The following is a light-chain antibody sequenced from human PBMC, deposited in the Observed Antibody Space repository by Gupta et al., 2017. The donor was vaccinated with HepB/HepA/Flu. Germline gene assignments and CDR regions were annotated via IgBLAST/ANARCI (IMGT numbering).Light chain of an antibody. Sequence: DIQMTPSPFSLSASVGDRVTITCQASQEIRNYLNWYQQKPGKAPKLLIYDASKVETGVPSRFSGSGSGTHFTFTISRLQPEDIATDYCQQDDNLPLTFGGGTKVEIK. CDR1: QEIRNY. CDR2: DAS. J-gene: IGKJ4*01. CDR3: QQDDNLPLT. V-gene: IGKV1-33*01.